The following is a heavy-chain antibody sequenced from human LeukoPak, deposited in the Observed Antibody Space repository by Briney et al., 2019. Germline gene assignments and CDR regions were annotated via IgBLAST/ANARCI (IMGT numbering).Heavy chain of an antibody. V-gene: IGHV4-59*08. J-gene: IGHJ4*02. CDR1: GDSISSYY. Sequence: SETLSLTCTVSGDSISSYYWSWIRQPPGKGLEWIGYIYYSGSTNYNPSLKSRVTISVDTSKNQFSLKLSSVTAADTAVYYCAMSGEGTFDYWGQGTLVTVSS. CDR2: IYYSGST. D-gene: IGHD3-10*02. CDR3: AMSGEGTFDY.